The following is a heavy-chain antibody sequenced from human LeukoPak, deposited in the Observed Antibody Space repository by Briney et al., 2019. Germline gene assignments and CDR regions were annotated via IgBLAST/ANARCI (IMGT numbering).Heavy chain of an antibody. CDR2: IYYSGST. CDR3: ARQPPRYHFDY. Sequence: SETLSLTCTVSGGSISSYYWSWIRQPPGKGLEWIAYIYYSGSTNYNPSLKSRVTISVDTSKNQFSLKLSSVTAADTAVYYCARQPPRYHFDYWGQGTLVTVSS. V-gene: IGHV4-59*08. J-gene: IGHJ4*02. D-gene: IGHD1-1*01. CDR1: GGSISSYY.